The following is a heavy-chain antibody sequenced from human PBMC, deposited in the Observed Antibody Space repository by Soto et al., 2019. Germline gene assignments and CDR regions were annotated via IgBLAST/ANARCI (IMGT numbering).Heavy chain of an antibody. CDR2: ISAHNDNT. D-gene: IGHD2-8*01. V-gene: IGHV1-18*01. J-gene: IGHJ4*02. CDR3: ARGMYGDY. Sequence: QVHLVQSGAEVRKAGASVKVSCKGSGYTLTSYGIAWVRQAPGQGLEWMGWISAHNDNTNYAQKVQGRVTVTRDTSTSTAYMELRNLRSDDTAVYYCARGMYGDYWGQGALVTVSS. CDR1: GYTLTSYG.